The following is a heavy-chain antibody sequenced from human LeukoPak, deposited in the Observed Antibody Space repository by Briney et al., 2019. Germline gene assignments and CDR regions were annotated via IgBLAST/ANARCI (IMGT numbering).Heavy chain of an antibody. CDR3: ATSQFTVRYYIDY. Sequence: GRSLRLSCAASGFTFSSYAMHWVRQAPGKGLEWVAVISYDGSNKYYADSVKGRFTISRDNSKNTLYLQMNSLRAEDTAVYYCATSQFTVRYYIDYWGQGTLVTVSS. D-gene: IGHD4-17*01. V-gene: IGHV3-30-3*01. CDR2: ISYDGSNK. CDR1: GFTFSSYA. J-gene: IGHJ4*02.